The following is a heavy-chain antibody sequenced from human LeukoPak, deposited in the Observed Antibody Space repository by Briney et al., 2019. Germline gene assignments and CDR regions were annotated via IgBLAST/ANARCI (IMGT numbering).Heavy chain of an antibody. CDR2: INPNSGGT. J-gene: IGHJ4*02. CDR1: GYTFTGYY. D-gene: IGHD5-18*01. CDR3: AREWKKTAMVFDY. V-gene: IGHV1-2*02. Sequence: ASVKVSCKASGYTFTGYYMHWVRQAPGQGLEWMGWINPNSGGTNYAQKFQGRVTMTRDTSISTAYMELSRLRSDDTAVYYCAREWKKTAMVFDYWGQGTLVTVSP.